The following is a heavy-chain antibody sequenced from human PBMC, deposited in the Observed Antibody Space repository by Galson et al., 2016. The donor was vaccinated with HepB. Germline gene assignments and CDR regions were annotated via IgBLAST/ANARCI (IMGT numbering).Heavy chain of an antibody. CDR3: ARDLNWKLFDY. D-gene: IGHD1-1*01. J-gene: IGHJ4*02. CDR1: GLTFSNYV. CDR2: INPEGIGIYT. Sequence: SLRLSCAASGLTFSNYVMHWVRQAPGKVLVWVSRINPEGIGIYTLYADYVKGRFTISRDNAKNTLYPDMTSLRADDTGVYYCARDLNWKLFDYWGQGNLVTVAP. V-gene: IGHV3-74*01.